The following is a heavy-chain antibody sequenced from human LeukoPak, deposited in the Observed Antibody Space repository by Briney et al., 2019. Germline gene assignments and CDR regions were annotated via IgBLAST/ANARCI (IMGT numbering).Heavy chain of an antibody. V-gene: IGHV3-48*01. Sequence: GGSLRLSCVVSGFPFSNNPMNWVRQAPGKGLEWVSYISTAITTTYYAESVKGRFTISRDNDRNSLYLQMNSLRVEDTAVYYCARDGGKGYEIDYWGQGTLVTVSS. CDR1: GFPFSNNP. D-gene: IGHD2-2*01. CDR3: ARDGGKGYEIDY. CDR2: ISTAITTT. J-gene: IGHJ4*02.